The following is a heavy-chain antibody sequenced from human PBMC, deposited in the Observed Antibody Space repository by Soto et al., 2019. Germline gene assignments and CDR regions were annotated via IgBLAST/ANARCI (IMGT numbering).Heavy chain of an antibody. J-gene: IGHJ4*02. CDR3: ARLNPLRYFDY. CDR1: GGSVSSGSYS. V-gene: IGHV4-61*01. Sequence: QEQLQESGPGLVKPSETLSISCTVSGGSVSSGSYSWSWIRQPPGKGLEWIGYIYYSGSTKYNPHLKSRTSISVHTSKNQFSLKLRSVTAADTDVYYCARLNPLRYFDYWGQGSLVTVAS. CDR2: IYYSGST.